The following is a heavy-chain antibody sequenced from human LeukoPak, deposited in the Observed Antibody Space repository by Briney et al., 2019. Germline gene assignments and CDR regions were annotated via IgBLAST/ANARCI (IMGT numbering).Heavy chain of an antibody. CDR2: IYYSGST. V-gene: IGHV4-39*07. J-gene: IGHJ6*02. Sequence: SETLSLTCTVSGGSISSSSYYWGWIRQPPGKGLEWIGSIYYSGSTYYNPSLKSRVTISVDTSKNQFSLKLSSVTAADTAVYYCARDIGSMVRGIYSPHGMDVWGQGTTVTVSS. CDR1: GGSISSSSYY. D-gene: IGHD3-10*01. CDR3: ARDIGSMVRGIYSPHGMDV.